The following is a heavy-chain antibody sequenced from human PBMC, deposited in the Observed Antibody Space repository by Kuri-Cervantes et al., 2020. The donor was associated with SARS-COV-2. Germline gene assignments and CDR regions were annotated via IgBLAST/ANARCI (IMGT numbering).Heavy chain of an antibody. CDR1: GFTFSSYA. Sequence: GGSLRLSCAASGFTFSSYAMSWVRQAPGKGLEWVSAISGSGGSTYYADSVKGRFTISRDNSKNTLYLQMNSLRAEDTAVYYCARDGSIMGVVDYWGQGTLVTVSS. J-gene: IGHJ4*02. CDR2: ISGSGGST. CDR3: ARDGSIMGVVDY. V-gene: IGHV3-23*01. D-gene: IGHD1-26*01.